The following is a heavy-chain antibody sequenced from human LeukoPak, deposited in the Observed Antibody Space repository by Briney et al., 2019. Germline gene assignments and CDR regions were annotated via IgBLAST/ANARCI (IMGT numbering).Heavy chain of an antibody. CDR2: ISASGSDV. V-gene: IGHV3-21*01. CDR1: GFAFRSYV. J-gene: IGHJ4*02. CDR3: ARRTAAGPFDY. Sequence: PGGSLRLSCAASGFAFRSYVVNWVRQAPGKGLEWVSSISASGSDVNYADSVTGRFTVSRDNAKSSLYLEMNSLRAEDTAVYYCARRTAAGPFDYGGQGTLVTVSS. D-gene: IGHD6-13*01.